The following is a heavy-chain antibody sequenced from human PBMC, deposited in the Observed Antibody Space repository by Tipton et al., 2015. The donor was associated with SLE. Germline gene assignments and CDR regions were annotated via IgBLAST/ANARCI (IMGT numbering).Heavy chain of an antibody. CDR3: VRDPQGYYYDSRGYFDL. J-gene: IGHJ2*01. CDR1: GGSISSSSHY. V-gene: IGHV4-61*09. Sequence: TLSLTCTVSGGSISSSSHYWGWIRQPPGKGLEWIGYIYTSGSTNYNPSLKSRVTISVDTSKNQFSLKLSSMTAADTAMYYCVRDPQGYYYDSRGYFDLWGRGTLVTVSS. CDR2: IYTSGST. D-gene: IGHD3-22*01.